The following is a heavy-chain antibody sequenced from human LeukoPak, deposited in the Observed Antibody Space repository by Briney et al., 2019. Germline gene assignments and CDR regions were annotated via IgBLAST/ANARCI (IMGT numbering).Heavy chain of an antibody. J-gene: IGHJ4*02. Sequence: PGGSLRLSCEASGFTFSAYAMTWVRQAPGKGLEWVSSIGSDGKTHYSESVKGRFAISRDNSKSMLFLQLNSLRAEDTAVYYCAKRSDYSNNGNYFDSWGQGTPVTVSS. CDR1: GFTFSAYA. CDR3: AKRSDYSNNGNYFDS. CDR2: IGSDGKT. D-gene: IGHD4-11*01. V-gene: IGHV3-23*01.